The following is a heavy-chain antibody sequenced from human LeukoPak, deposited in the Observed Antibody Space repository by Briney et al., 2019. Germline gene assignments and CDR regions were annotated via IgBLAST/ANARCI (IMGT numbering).Heavy chain of an antibody. V-gene: IGHV3-23*01. CDR2: ISGSGGST. CDR3: AKSRILTGQAVDY. J-gene: IGHJ4*02. CDR1: GFTFSSYA. D-gene: IGHD3-9*01. Sequence: GGSLRLSCAASGFTFSSYAMSWVRQAPGKGLEWVSAISGSGGSTYSADSLKSRFTISRDNSKNTLYLQLNSLRAEDTAVYYCAKSRILTGQAVDYWGQGTLVTVSS.